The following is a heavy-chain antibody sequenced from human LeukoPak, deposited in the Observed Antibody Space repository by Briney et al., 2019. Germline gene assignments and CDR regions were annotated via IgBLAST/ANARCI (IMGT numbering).Heavy chain of an antibody. CDR1: GFTFSSYA. V-gene: IGHV3-53*01. J-gene: IGHJ4*02. Sequence: GGSLRLSCAASGFTFSSYAMSWVRQAPGKGLEWVSVIYSGGSTYYADSVKGRFTISRDNSKNTLYLQMNSLRAEDTAVYYCARSRIESLGYCSSTSCYTAILFDYWGQGTLVTVSS. CDR2: IYSGGST. D-gene: IGHD2-2*02. CDR3: ARSRIESLGYCSSTSCYTAILFDY.